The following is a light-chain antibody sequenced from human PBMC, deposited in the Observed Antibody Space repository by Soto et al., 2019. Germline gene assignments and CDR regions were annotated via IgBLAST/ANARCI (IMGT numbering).Light chain of an antibody. V-gene: IGKV3-20*01. CDR3: HQYGRLPRT. Sequence: EIVLTQSPGTLSLSPGERATLSCRASQSVSSSYLAWYQQKPGQAPRLLIYGSSSRATGIPDRFSGSGSETDFTLTISRLEPEDSAVYYCHQYGRLPRTFGQGTKVEIK. CDR2: GSS. J-gene: IGKJ1*01. CDR1: QSVSSSY.